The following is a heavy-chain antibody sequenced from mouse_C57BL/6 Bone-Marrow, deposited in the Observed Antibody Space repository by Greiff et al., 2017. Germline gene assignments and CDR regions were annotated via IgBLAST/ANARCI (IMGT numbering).Heavy chain of an antibody. CDR1: GFSLTSYG. J-gene: IGHJ1*03. CDR2: IWGDGST. V-gene: IGHV2-3*01. CDR3: AEPDGSHWYFDV. D-gene: IGHD1-1*01. Sequence: VMLVESGPGLVAPSQSLSITCTVSGFSLTSYGVSWVRQPPGQGLEWLGVIWGDGSTNYHSALISRLSISKDNSKSQVFLKLNSLQTDDTATYYCAEPDGSHWYFDVWGTGTTVTVSS.